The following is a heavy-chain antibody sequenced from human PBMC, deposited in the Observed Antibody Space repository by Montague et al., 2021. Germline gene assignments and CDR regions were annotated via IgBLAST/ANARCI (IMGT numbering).Heavy chain of an antibody. CDR1: GFSFSSYW. Sequence: SLRLSCAASGFSFSSYWMHWVRQAPGKGLLWVSRITIDGSSTTFADSVKGRFTTSRDNAKATLYLQMNSLRVEDTAVYYCARNLSSAAPGAFDIWGQGTIVTVPS. J-gene: IGHJ3*02. D-gene: IGHD2-2*01. V-gene: IGHV3-74*01. CDR3: ARNLSSAAPGAFDI. CDR2: ITIDGSST.